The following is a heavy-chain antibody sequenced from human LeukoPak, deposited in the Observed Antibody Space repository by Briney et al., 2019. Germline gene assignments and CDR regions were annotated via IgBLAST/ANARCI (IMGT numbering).Heavy chain of an antibody. CDR3: AELGITMIGGV. CDR2: ISSSGSTI. Sequence: GGTLRLSCAASGFTFGSYEMNWVRQAPGKGLEWVSYISSSGSTIYYADSVKGRFTISRDNAKNSLYLQMNSLRAEDTAVYYCAELGITMIGGVWGKGTTVTISS. D-gene: IGHD3-10*02. V-gene: IGHV3-48*03. J-gene: IGHJ6*04. CDR1: GFTFGSYE.